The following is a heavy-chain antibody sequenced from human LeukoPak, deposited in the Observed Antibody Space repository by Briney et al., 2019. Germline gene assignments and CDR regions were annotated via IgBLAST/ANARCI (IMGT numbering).Heavy chain of an antibody. Sequence: GGSLRLSCAASGFTFSDYYMSWIRQAPGKGPEWVSYISSSGSTIYYADSVKGRFTISRDNAKNSLYLQMNSLRAEDTAVYYCARDCSLWFGELLCYWGQGTLVTVSS. CDR1: GFTFSDYY. V-gene: IGHV3-11*04. CDR2: ISSSGSTI. CDR3: ARDCSLWFGELLCY. D-gene: IGHD3-10*01. J-gene: IGHJ4*02.